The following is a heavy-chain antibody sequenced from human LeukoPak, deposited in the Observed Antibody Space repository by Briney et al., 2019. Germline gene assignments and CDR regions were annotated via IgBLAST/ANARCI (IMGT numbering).Heavy chain of an antibody. CDR3: AILSAVPGYCYYYGMDV. Sequence: SVKVSCKASGYTFTYRYLHWVRQTPGQALEWIGWITPFNGNTNYAQKFQDRVTITRDRSMSTAYMELSSLRSEDTAVYYCAILSAVPGYCYYYGMDVWGQGTTVTVSS. CDR2: ITPFNGNT. CDR1: GYTFTYRY. D-gene: IGHD1-1*01. V-gene: IGHV1-45*02. J-gene: IGHJ6*02.